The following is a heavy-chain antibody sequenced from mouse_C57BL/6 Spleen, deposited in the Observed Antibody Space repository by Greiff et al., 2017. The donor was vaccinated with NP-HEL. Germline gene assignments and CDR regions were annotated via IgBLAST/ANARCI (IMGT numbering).Heavy chain of an antibody. CDR3: AKHEEGYDGYLDAMDY. Sequence: VKVVESGPGLVAPSQSLSITCTVSGFSLTSYGVDWVRQPPGKGLEWLGVIWGGGSTNYNSALMSRLSISKDNSKSQVFLKMNSLQTDDTAMYYCAKHEEGYDGYLDAMDYWGQGTSVTVSS. V-gene: IGHV2-9*01. CDR1: GFSLTSYG. J-gene: IGHJ4*01. D-gene: IGHD2-3*01. CDR2: IWGGGST.